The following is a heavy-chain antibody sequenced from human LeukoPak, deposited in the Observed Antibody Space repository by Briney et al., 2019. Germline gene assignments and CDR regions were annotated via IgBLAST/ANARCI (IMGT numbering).Heavy chain of an antibody. J-gene: IGHJ4*02. CDR2: INQGGSVQ. CDR1: GFTFRSYW. CDR3: ARVEYSGWNLEY. D-gene: IGHD5-12*01. V-gene: IGHV3-7*01. Sequence: GGSLRLSCAASGFTFRSYWMSWVRQAPGKGLEWVANINQGGSVQYYMDSVKGRFTISRDDAKNSLYVQMNSLRDGDTAVYYCARVEYSGWNLEYWGQGTLVTVSS.